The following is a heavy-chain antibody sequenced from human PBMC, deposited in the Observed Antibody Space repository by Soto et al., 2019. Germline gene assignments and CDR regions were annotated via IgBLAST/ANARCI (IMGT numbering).Heavy chain of an antibody. D-gene: IGHD2-2*01. Sequence: EVQLVESGGGLVQPGGSLRLSCAASGFTFSDHYMDWVRQAPGKGLEWVGRSRNKANSYTTEYAATVKGRFSISRDESKKSLSLLMNSLKYEDTAVYYCVRSRNYYYMDVWAKGTTVIVS. CDR1: GFTFSDHY. CDR2: SRNKANSYTT. CDR3: VRSRNYYYMDV. J-gene: IGHJ6*03. V-gene: IGHV3-72*01.